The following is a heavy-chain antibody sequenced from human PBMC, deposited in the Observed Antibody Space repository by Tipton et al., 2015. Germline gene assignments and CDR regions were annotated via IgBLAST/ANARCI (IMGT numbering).Heavy chain of an antibody. CDR1: SGSIISSSYS. CDR2: IYYSGTT. CDR3: AREAYSSSGLIFDY. D-gene: IGHD6-6*01. V-gene: IGHV4-39*07. J-gene: IGHJ4*02. Sequence: TLSLTCTVSSGSIISSSYSWGWIRQPPGKGLEWIGSIYYSGTTYYNPSLKSRVTISVDTSKNQFSLKLRSVTAADTAVYYCAREAYSSSGLIFDYWGQGTLVTVSS.